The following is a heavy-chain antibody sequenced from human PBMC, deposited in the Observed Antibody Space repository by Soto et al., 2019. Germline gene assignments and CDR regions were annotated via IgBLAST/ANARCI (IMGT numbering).Heavy chain of an antibody. Sequence: ASVKVSCKTSGYTFSNYGITWVRQAPGQPLEWLGWISLYSDGTNYAQKFQGRVSMTTDTSTTTAYMELRSLRSDDTAGYYCARVVPGAEAWFGPWGQGTLVTVLL. CDR3: ARVVPGAEAWFGP. J-gene: IGHJ5*02. V-gene: IGHV1-18*01. D-gene: IGHD2-2*01. CDR1: GYTFSNYG. CDR2: ISLYSDGT.